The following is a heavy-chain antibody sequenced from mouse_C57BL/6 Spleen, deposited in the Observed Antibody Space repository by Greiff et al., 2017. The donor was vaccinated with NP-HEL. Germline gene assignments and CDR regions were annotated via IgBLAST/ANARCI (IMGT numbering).Heavy chain of an antibody. CDR1: GFTFSDYY. V-gene: IGHV5-12*01. Sequence: EVMLVESGGGLVQPGGSLKLSCAASGFTFSDYYMYWVRQTPEKRLEWVAYISNGGGSTYYPDTVKGRFTISRDNAKNTLYLQMSRLKSEDTAMYYCARDYGSSYWAMDYWGQGTSVTVSS. D-gene: IGHD1-1*01. CDR2: ISNGGGST. J-gene: IGHJ4*01. CDR3: ARDYGSSYWAMDY.